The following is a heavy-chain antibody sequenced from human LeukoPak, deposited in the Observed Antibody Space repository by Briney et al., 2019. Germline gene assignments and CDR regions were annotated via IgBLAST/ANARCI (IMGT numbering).Heavy chain of an antibody. V-gene: IGHV4-30-2*03. Sequence: LXLTXTVSVGYIYSGGYYWSWIRQPPXKDLEWIGYIYHTGNTYYNPSLKSRVTISVDTSKNQFSPKLSSVTAADTAVYYCARLIPYNWNYFDYWGQGTLVTVSS. J-gene: IGHJ4*02. CDR2: IYHTGNT. D-gene: IGHD1-20*01. CDR1: VGYIYSGGYY. CDR3: ARLIPYNWNYFDY.